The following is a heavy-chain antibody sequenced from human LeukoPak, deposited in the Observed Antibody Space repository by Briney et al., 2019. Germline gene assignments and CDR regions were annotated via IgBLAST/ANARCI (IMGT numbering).Heavy chain of an antibody. CDR1: GGSISSSSYY. J-gene: IGHJ4*02. Sequence: SSETLSLTCTVSGGSISSSSYYWGWIRQPPGKGLEWIGSIYYSGSTYYNPSLKSRVTISVDTSKNQFSLKLSSVTAADTAVYYCARDQSGGEDLWGQGTLVTVSS. D-gene: IGHD2-21*01. CDR2: IYYSGST. V-gene: IGHV4-39*07. CDR3: ARDQSGGEDL.